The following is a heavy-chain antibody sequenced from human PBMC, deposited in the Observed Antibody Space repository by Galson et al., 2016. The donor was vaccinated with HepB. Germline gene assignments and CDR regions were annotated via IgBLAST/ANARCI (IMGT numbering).Heavy chain of an antibody. CDR3: ARASWEFATKFDY. D-gene: IGHD1-26*01. Sequence: SVKVSCKASNYTFRRFGVTWVRQAPGQGLEWMGWISAYNGDTRYPQRFKGRVTLTTDTSTTTAYMDLRNLTSDDTALYYCARASWEFATKFDYWGQGTLVVVAS. CDR2: ISAYNGDT. CDR1: NYTFRRFG. J-gene: IGHJ4*02. V-gene: IGHV1-18*01.